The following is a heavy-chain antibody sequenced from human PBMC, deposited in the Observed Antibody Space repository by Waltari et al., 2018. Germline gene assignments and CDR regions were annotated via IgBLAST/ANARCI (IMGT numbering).Heavy chain of an antibody. Sequence: QVQLVQSGAEVKKPGSSVKVSCKASGGTFSSYAISWVRQAPGQGLEWMGGTIPIFGTANYAQKFQGRVTITEDESTSTAYMELSSLRSEDTAVYYCASKGSEDSNARWGAFDIWGQGTMVTVSS. D-gene: IGHD3-22*01. CDR3: ASKGSEDSNARWGAFDI. V-gene: IGHV1-69*01. CDR2: TIPIFGTA. J-gene: IGHJ3*02. CDR1: GGTFSSYA.